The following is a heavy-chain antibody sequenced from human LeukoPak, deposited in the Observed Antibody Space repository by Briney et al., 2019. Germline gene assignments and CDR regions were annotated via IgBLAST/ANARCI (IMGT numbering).Heavy chain of an antibody. CDR1: GYSISSGYY. CDR3: ARLYYYGSGSYSN. D-gene: IGHD3-10*01. V-gene: IGHV4-38-2*02. Sequence: PSETLSLTCTVSGYSISSGYYWGWIRQPPGKGLEWIGSIYHSGSTYYNPSLKSRVTISVDTSKNQFSLKLSSVTAADTAVYYCARLYYYGSGSYSNWGQGTMVTVSS. CDR2: IYHSGST. J-gene: IGHJ3*01.